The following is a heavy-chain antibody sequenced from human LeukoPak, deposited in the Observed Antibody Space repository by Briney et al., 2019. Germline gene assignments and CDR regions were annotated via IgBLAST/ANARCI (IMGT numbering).Heavy chain of an antibody. J-gene: IGHJ4*02. CDR2: ISYDASNK. V-gene: IGHV3-30*04. CDR1: GFTFTSYA. Sequence: PGGSLRLSCTASGFTFTSYAMHWVRQAPGKGLEWVADISYDASNKYYADPVKGRSTISRDNSNNTPYLQMNRLRDDDAAGYYCARGGHGKRHTCYPEHYFAYWGGGTLFTVSS. CDR3: ARGGHGKRHTCYPEHYFAY. D-gene: IGHD2-2*01.